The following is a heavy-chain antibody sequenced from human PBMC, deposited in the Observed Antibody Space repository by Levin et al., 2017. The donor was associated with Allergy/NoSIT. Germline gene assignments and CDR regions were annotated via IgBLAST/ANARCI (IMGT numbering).Heavy chain of an antibody. CDR3: TRDHAWSSES. CDR1: GFTFGSYP. Sequence: GESLKISCAASGFTFGSYPMNWVRQAPGKGLEWVSYIRCNSDIVYYTDSVRGRFTISRDNAKNSLYLQMDSLRAADTAVYYCTRDHAWSSESWGQGSLVAVTS. J-gene: IGHJ1*01. V-gene: IGHV3-48*04. D-gene: IGHD2-15*01. CDR2: IRCNSDIV.